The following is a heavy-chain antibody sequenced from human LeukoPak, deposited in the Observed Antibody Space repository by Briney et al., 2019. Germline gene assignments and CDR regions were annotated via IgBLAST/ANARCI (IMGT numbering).Heavy chain of an antibody. CDR3: ARGPYYYDSSGYDY. V-gene: IGHV4-34*01. CDR1: GFTFSSHS. J-gene: IGHJ4*02. CDR2: INHSGST. D-gene: IGHD3-22*01. Sequence: GSLRLSCEASGFTFSSHSMSWIRQPPGKGLEWIGEINHSGSTNYNPSLKSRVTISVDTSKNQFSLKLSSVTAADTAVYYCARGPYYYDSSGYDYWGQGTLVTVSS.